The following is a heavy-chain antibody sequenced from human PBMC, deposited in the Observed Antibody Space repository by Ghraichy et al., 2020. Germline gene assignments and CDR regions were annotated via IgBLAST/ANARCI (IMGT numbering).Heavy chain of an antibody. CDR1: GGSISSGSYY. D-gene: IGHD2-8*02. CDR2: IYTSGST. V-gene: IGHV4-61*02. J-gene: IGHJ5*02. Sequence: SETLSLTCTVSGGSISSGSYYWSWIRQPAGKGLEWIGRIYTSGSTNYNPSLKSRVTISVDTSKNQFSLKLSSVTAADTAVYYCARDRIFGPWSPLVPHNWFDPWGQGTLVTVSS. CDR3: ARDRIFGPWSPLVPHNWFDP.